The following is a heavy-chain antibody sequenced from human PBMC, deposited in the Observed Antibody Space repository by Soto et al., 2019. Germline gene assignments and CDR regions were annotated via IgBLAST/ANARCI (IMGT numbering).Heavy chain of an antibody. CDR3: ARGRSNQYESSPPPKFDP. D-gene: IGHD2-8*01. CDR2: IGTLGDT. J-gene: IGHJ5*02. V-gene: IGHV3-13*01. CDR1: GFTFSTYD. Sequence: EVQLVESGGGLVQPGGSLRLSCAASGFTFSTYDMHWVRQATGKGLEWVSAIGTLGDTYYLDSVKGRFTISRENAKNSFYLQMNSLRAGDTAVYYCARGRSNQYESSPPPKFDPWGRGTLVTVSS.